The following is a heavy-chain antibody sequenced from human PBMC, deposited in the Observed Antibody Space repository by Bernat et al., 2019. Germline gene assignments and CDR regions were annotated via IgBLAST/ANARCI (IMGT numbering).Heavy chain of an antibody. D-gene: IGHD3-16*01. V-gene: IGHV1-69*01. J-gene: IGHJ3*02. CDR1: GGTFSSYA. CDR3: ARHRRGDSANAFDI. CDR2: IIPIFGTA. Sequence: QVQLVQSGAEVKKPGSSVKVSCKASGGTFSSYAISWVRQAPGQGLEWMGGIIPIFGTANYAQKFQGRGASTADEATSTAYMELSSLRSEDTAVYCCARHRRGDSANAFDIWGQGTMVTVSS.